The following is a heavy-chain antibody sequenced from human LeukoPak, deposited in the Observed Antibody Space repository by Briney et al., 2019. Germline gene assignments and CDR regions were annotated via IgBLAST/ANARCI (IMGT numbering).Heavy chain of an antibody. J-gene: IGHJ4*02. CDR3: ARVSRFYYDSSGDFDY. D-gene: IGHD3-22*01. V-gene: IGHV1-2*02. Sequence: ASVKVSCKTSGYTFTDYYMHWVRQAPGQGLEWMGWITPNSGATKYAQKFRGRVSMTRDTSINTAYMELSRLRSDDTAIYYCARVSRFYYDSSGDFDYWGQGTLVTVSS. CDR1: GYTFTDYY. CDR2: ITPNSGAT.